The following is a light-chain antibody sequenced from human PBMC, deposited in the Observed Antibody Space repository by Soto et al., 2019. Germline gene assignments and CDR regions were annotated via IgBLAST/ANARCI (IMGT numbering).Light chain of an antibody. CDR3: QQYNDWPRT. Sequence: EIVLTQSPATLSLSPGERATLSWRASQSFSSYLAWYQQKPGQAPRLLIYDASNRATGVPGRFSGSGSGTEFTLTISNLQSEDFAVYYCQQYNDWPRTFGQGTRLEIK. CDR1: QSFSSY. CDR2: DAS. J-gene: IGKJ5*01. V-gene: IGKV3-15*01.